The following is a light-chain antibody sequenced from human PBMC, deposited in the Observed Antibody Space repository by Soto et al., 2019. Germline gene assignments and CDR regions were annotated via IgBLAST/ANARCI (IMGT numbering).Light chain of an antibody. J-gene: IGLJ7*01. CDR3: SSYAGSNV. CDR2: EVS. Sequence: QSVLTQPPSASGSPEQSVTISCTGTSSDVGGYNYVSWYQQHPGKAPKLMIYEVSKRPSGVPDRFSGSKSGNTASLTVSGLQAEDEADYYCSSYAGSNVFGTGTQLTVL. V-gene: IGLV2-8*01. CDR1: SSDVGGYNY.